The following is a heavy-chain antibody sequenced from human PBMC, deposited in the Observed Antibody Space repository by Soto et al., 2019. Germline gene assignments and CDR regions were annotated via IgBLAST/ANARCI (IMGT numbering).Heavy chain of an antibody. Sequence: PSETLSLTCTVSGGSISSYYWSWIRQPPGKGLEWIGYIYYSGSTNYNPSLKSRVTISVDTSKNQFSLKLSSVTAADTAVYYCARADRLEFDFDYWGQGTLVTVSS. J-gene: IGHJ4*02. CDR2: IYYSGST. CDR3: ARADRLEFDFDY. D-gene: IGHD3-10*01. V-gene: IGHV4-59*01. CDR1: GGSISSYY.